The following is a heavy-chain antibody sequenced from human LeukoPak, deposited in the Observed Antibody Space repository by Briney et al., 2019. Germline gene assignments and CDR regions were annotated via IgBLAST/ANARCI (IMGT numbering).Heavy chain of an antibody. V-gene: IGHV3-9*01. Sequence: GGSLRLSCATSGFTFDDYAMHWVRQAPGKGLEWVSGISWNSGSIGYADSVKGRFTISRDNAKNSLYLQVNSLRAEDTALYYCAKGAAAAGTRPLDYWGQGTLVTVSS. CDR2: ISWNSGSI. CDR3: AKGAAAAGTRPLDY. D-gene: IGHD6-13*01. J-gene: IGHJ4*02. CDR1: GFTFDDYA.